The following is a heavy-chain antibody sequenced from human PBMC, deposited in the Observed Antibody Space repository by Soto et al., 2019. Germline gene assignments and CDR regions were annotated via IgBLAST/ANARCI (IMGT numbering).Heavy chain of an antibody. CDR2: IYPGDSDT. D-gene: IGHD2-15*01. V-gene: IGHV5-51*01. CDR3: ARQSHCSGGSCYNDY. Sequence: GESLKISCKGSGYSFTSYWIGWVRQMPGKGLEWMGIIYPGDSDTRYSPSFQGQVTISADKSISTAYLQWSSLKASDTAMYYCARQSHCSGGSCYNDYWGQGTLVTVSS. J-gene: IGHJ4*02. CDR1: GYSFTSYW.